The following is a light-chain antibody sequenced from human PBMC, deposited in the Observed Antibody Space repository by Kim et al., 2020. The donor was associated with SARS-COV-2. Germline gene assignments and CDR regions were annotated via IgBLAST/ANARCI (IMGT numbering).Light chain of an antibody. J-gene: IGKJ1*01. CDR3: QQYNNWPPWA. Sequence: SPGEIATLSCRASQSISSKLAWYQQKPGQAPRLLIYDASTRATEIPARFSGSGSGTEFTLTISSLQSEDFAIYYCQQYNNWPPWAFGQGTKVDIK. V-gene: IGKV3-15*01. CDR2: DAS. CDR1: QSISSK.